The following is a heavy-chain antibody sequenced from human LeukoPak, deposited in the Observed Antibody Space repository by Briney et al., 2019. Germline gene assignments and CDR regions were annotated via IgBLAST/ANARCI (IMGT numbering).Heavy chain of an antibody. V-gene: IGHV1-18*01. Sequence: ASVKVSCKASGYMFIAYGFAWVRQAPGQGLEWLGWIGAKNGYTWYARKFQDRITMTTDTSTTTAYMELRSLTSDDTAVYYCARDDCSGGSCSGGHYLDYWGQGSLVTVSS. D-gene: IGHD2-15*01. CDR2: IGAKNGYT. CDR3: ARDDCSGGSCSGGHYLDY. CDR1: GYMFIAYG. J-gene: IGHJ4*02.